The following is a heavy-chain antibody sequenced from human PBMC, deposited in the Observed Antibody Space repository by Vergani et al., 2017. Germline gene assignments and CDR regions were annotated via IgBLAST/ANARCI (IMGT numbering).Heavy chain of an antibody. Sequence: QVQLQESGPGLVKPSETLSLTCTVSGGPISSYYWSWIRQPAGKGLEWIGRIYTSGSTNYNPSLKSRVTMSVDTSKNQFSLKLSSVTAADTAVYYCARVPYYSDSSGPTPEGAFDIWGQGTMVTVSS. CDR1: GGPISSYY. CDR3: ARVPYYSDSSGPTPEGAFDI. D-gene: IGHD3-22*01. CDR2: IYTSGST. J-gene: IGHJ3*02. V-gene: IGHV4-4*07.